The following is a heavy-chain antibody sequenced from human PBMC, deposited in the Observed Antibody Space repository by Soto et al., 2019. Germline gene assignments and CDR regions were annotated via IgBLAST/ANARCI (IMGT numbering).Heavy chain of an antibody. CDR3: AKGVYGDFPDYYYYYGMDV. CDR1: GFTFSSYA. CDR2: ISGSGGST. Sequence: SLRLSCAASGFTFSSYAMSWVRQAPGKGLEWVSAISGSGGSTYYADSVKGRFTISRDNSKNTLYLQMDSLRAEDTAVYYCAKGVYGDFPDYYYYYGMDVWGQGTTVTVSS. J-gene: IGHJ6*02. V-gene: IGHV3-23*01. D-gene: IGHD4-17*01.